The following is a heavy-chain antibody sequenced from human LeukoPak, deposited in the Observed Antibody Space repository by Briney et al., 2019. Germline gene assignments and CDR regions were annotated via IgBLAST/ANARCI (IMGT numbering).Heavy chain of an antibody. V-gene: IGHV3-30-3*01. CDR2: ISYDGSNI. Sequence: LSGGSLRLSCAASGFTFSSCAMHWVRQAPGKGLEWVAVISYDGSNIYYADSVKGRFTISRDNSKNTLYLQMNSLRAEDTAIYYCARDPVRDQWLVYFDYWGQGTLVTVSS. D-gene: IGHD6-19*01. CDR3: ARDPVRDQWLVYFDY. CDR1: GFTFSSCA. J-gene: IGHJ4*02.